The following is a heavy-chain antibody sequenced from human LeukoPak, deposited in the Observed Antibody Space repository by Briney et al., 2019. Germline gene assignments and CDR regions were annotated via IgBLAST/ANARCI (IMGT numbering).Heavy chain of an antibody. D-gene: IGHD5-18*01. Sequence: GGSLRLSCTVSGFTFSDYYLHWIRQAPGKGLEWISYISNNDGSIYYADSVKGRFTISRDNAKKILYLQMNNLKIEDSAVYYCARDRRGDKQLWLLDSWGQGTVVTVSS. V-gene: IGHV3-11*01. CDR1: GFTFSDYY. J-gene: IGHJ4*02. CDR2: ISNNDGSI. CDR3: ARDRRGDKQLWLLDS.